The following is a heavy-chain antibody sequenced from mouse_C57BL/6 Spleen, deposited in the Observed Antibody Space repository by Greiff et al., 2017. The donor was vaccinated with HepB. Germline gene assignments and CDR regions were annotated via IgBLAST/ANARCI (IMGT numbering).Heavy chain of an antibody. CDR1: GYTFTDYY. CDR2: IFPGSGST. V-gene: IGHV1-75*01. Sequence: QVQLQQSGPELVKPGASVKISCKASGYTFTDYYITWVKQRPGQGLEWIGWIFPGSGSTYYNEKFKGKATLTVDKSSSTAYMLLSSLTSADSAVYCCARSTYGNPFDYWGQGTTLTVSS. J-gene: IGHJ2*01. D-gene: IGHD2-1*01. CDR3: ARSTYGNPFDY.